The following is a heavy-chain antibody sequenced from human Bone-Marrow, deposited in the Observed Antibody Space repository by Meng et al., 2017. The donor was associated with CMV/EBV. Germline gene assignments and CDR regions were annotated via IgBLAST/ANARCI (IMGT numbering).Heavy chain of an antibody. CDR2: IRSDGRNK. CDR1: GFAFNTYG. D-gene: IGHD2-21*01. CDR3: AKDHGGLNCGGSGPGD. J-gene: IGHJ4*02. Sequence: GESLKISCAASGFAFNTYGMHWVRQAPGKGLEWVAFIRSDGRNKYYAESLKGRFIISRYNYKNTLYLQTNNLRAEDTAVYQCAKDHGGLNCGGSGPGDWGQGTLVTVSS. V-gene: IGHV3-30*02.